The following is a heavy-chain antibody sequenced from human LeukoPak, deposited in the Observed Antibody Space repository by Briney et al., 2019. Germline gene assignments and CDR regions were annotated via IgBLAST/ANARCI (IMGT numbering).Heavy chain of an antibody. V-gene: IGHV4-59*01. CDR2: IYYSGSP. CDR1: GASINSYY. CDR3: AKDFNSHYSFDY. D-gene: IGHD3-10*01. J-gene: IGHJ4*02. Sequence: PSETLSLTCTVSGASINSYYWNWIRQPPGKGLEWIGYIYYSGSPTYSPSLKSRVTISMDTSKKQFSLKLRSVTAADTAVYYCAKDFNSHYSFDYWGQGTLVTVSS.